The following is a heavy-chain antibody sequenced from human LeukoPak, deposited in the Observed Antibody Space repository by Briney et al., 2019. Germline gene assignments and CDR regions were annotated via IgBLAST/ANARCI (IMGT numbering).Heavy chain of an antibody. V-gene: IGHV4-38-2*02. J-gene: IGHJ4*02. D-gene: IGHD3-16*01. Sequence: PSETLSLTCTVSGYSISSGYDWGWIRQPPGQGLEWVGSIYYRRTIYYNPSLKSRVTISADTSKNQFSLKLNSLTTADTAVYYCTRGAGWLIDYWGQGILVTVSS. CDR1: GYSISSGYD. CDR2: IYYRRTI. CDR3: TRGAGWLIDY.